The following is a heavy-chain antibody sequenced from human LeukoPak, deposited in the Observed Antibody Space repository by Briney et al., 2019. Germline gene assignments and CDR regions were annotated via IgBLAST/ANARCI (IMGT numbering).Heavy chain of an antibody. CDR2: VSFEGSNK. D-gene: IGHD3-10*01. V-gene: IGHV3-30*18. J-gene: IGHJ4*02. CDR3: AKDMGYYYGSGSYPPENDY. Sequence: GGSLRLSCAASGFTFSRYGMHWVRQAPGKGLEWVAVVSFEGSNKYYADSVKGRFTISRDNSKNTLSLQMNSLRAEDTAVYYCAKDMGYYYGSGSYPPENDYWSQGTLVTVSS. CDR1: GFTFSRYG.